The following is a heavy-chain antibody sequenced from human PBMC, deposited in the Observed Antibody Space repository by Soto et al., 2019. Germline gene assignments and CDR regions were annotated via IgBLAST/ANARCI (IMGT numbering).Heavy chain of an antibody. Sequence: EVQLEESGGDLVQPGGSLRLSCAASGFTLSAYWMTWVRQAPGKGLEWVANINRDGSKKSYLDSVRGRFTISRDNVGNSLYLQMDSLRADDTALYYCARDVSPGSSSLYLDAFDIWGQGTMVTVCS. D-gene: IGHD6-13*01. CDR3: ARDVSPGSSSLYLDAFDI. CDR2: INRDGSKK. V-gene: IGHV3-7*05. J-gene: IGHJ3*02. CDR1: GFTLSAYW.